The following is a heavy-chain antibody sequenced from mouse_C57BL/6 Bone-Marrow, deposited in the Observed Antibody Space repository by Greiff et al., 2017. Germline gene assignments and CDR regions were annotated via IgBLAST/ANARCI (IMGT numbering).Heavy chain of an antibody. D-gene: IGHD1-1*01. CDR1: GFNIKDDY. CDR3: TTRITTVVAPFDY. CDR2: IDPENGDT. Sequence: EVQLQQSGAELVRPGASVKLSCTASGFNIKDDYMHWVKQRPEQGLEWIGWIDPENGDTESASKFQGKATITADTSSNTAYLQLSSLTSEDTAVDYCTTRITTVVAPFDYWGQGTTLTVSS. J-gene: IGHJ2*01. V-gene: IGHV14-4*01.